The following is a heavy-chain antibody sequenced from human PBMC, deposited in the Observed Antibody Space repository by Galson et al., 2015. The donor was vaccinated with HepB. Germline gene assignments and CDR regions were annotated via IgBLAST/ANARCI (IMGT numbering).Heavy chain of an antibody. CDR1: GFSFSDYW. CDR2: IKKDGSEK. CDR3: ARGVRHYDISGRDAFDL. D-gene: IGHD3-22*01. Sequence: SLRLSCAASGFSFSDYWMNWVRQAPGKGPEWVANIKKDGSEKYYVDSVKGRFTISRDNAENSLHLQMNSLRAEDTAVYYCARGVRHYDISGRDAFDLWGQGTLVTVST. V-gene: IGHV3-7*03. J-gene: IGHJ3*01.